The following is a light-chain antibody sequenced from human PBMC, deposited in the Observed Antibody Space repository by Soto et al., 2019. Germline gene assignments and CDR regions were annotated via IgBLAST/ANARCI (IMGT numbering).Light chain of an antibody. V-gene: IGKV3-15*01. CDR1: QSVSSN. CDR3: QQYNNWRSIT. CDR2: GAS. J-gene: IGKJ1*01. Sequence: EIVMTQSPATLSVSTGERATLSCRASQSVSSNLAWYQQKPGQAPRLLIYGASTRATGIPARFSGSGSGTDFTLTISSLQSEDFAVYYCQQYNNWRSITFGQGTKVDIK.